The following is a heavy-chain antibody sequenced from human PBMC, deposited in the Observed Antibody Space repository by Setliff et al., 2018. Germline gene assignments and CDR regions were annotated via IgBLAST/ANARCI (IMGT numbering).Heavy chain of an antibody. D-gene: IGHD3-22*01. Sequence: SETLSLTCTVSGGSISSTSYYWAWIRQPPGKGLEWIEEINHSGRTNYSPSLKSRVTISVDTSKNQFSLKLNSVTAADTAVYYCARRGLGSYYDGSDFLSFDYWGQGNLVTVSS. CDR1: GGSISSTSYY. J-gene: IGHJ4*02. CDR3: ARRGLGSYYDGSDFLSFDY. V-gene: IGHV4-39*07. CDR2: INHSGRT.